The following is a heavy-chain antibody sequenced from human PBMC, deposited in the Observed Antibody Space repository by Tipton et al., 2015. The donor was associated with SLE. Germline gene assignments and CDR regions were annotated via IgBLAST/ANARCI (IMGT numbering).Heavy chain of an antibody. CDR1: GFIFTSYA. CDR3: ARAMSGAIIQGVIRRRAFDL. Sequence: SLRLSCEASGFIFTSYAINWVRQAPGKGLEWVSGINGFGDTTFYADSVKGRFTISRDNSKNTLYLQMNGLRAEDTGVYYCARAMSGAIIQGVIRRRAFDLWGQGTMVTVSS. CDR2: INGFGDTT. J-gene: IGHJ3*01. D-gene: IGHD3-10*01. V-gene: IGHV3-23*01.